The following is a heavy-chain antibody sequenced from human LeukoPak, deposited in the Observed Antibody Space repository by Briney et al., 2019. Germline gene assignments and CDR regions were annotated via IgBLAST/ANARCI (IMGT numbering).Heavy chain of an antibody. CDR2: FHTSGST. V-gene: IGHV4-61*02. Sequence: SETLSLTCNVSGGSVSRGSYYWSWIRQPAGKGLERIGRFHTSGSTNYNPSLKSRVTISLDTSKNQFSLKLTSVTAADTAVYYCARGGTSGYYGTYFDYWGQGTLVTVSS. CDR1: GGSVSRGSYY. J-gene: IGHJ4*02. D-gene: IGHD3-22*01. CDR3: ARGGTSGYYGTYFDY.